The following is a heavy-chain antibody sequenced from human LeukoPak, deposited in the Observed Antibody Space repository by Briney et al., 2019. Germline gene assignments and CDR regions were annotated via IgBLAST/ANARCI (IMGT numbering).Heavy chain of an antibody. CDR1: GFTFSSYS. CDR2: ISSSSSYI. D-gene: IGHD3-16*01. J-gene: IGHJ4*02. Sequence: GGSLRLSCAASGFTFSSYSMNWVRQAPGKGLEWVSSISSSSSYIYYADSVKGRFTISRDNAKNSLYLQMNSLRAEDTAMYYCARDGGDFFDYWGQGTLVTVSS. CDR3: ARDGGDFFDY. V-gene: IGHV3-21*01.